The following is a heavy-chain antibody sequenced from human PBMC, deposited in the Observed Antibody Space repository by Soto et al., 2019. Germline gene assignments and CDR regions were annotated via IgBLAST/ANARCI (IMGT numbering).Heavy chain of an antibody. CDR3: ARDQLYYYYYYMDV. Sequence: GGSLRLSCAASGFTFISYSMNWVRQAPGKGLEWVSYISSSSSTIYYADSVKGRFTISRDNAKNSLYLQMNSLRAEDTAVYYCARDQLYYYYYYMDVWGKGTTVTVSS. J-gene: IGHJ6*03. CDR2: ISSSSSTI. CDR1: GFTFISYS. V-gene: IGHV3-48*01.